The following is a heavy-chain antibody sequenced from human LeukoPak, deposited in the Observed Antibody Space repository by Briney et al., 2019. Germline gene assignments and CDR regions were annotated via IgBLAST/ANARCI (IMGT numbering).Heavy chain of an antibody. CDR1: GFTFDDYA. Sequence: QSGRSLRLSCAASGFTFDDYAMHWVRQAPGKGLEWVSGISWNSGSIDYADSVKGRFTISRDNAKNSLYLQMNSLRTEDTALYYCAKVGGDIRGHSPLGWFFDLWGRGALVTVSS. J-gene: IGHJ2*01. D-gene: IGHD3-10*01. CDR3: AKVGGDIRGHSPLGWFFDL. V-gene: IGHV3-9*01. CDR2: ISWNSGSI.